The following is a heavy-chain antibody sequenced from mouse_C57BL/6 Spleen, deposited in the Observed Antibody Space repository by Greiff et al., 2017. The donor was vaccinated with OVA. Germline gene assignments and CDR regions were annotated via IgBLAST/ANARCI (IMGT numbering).Heavy chain of an antibody. Sequence: EVKLVESGGGLVKPGGSLKLSCAASGFTFSDYGMHWVRQAPEKGLEWVAYISSGSSTIYYADTVKGRFTISRDNAKTTLFLQMTSLRSEDTAMYYCARDGNSAWVAYWGQGTLVTVSA. CDR2: ISSGSSTI. D-gene: IGHD2-1*01. J-gene: IGHJ3*01. V-gene: IGHV5-17*01. CDR3: ARDGNSAWVAY. CDR1: GFTFSDYG.